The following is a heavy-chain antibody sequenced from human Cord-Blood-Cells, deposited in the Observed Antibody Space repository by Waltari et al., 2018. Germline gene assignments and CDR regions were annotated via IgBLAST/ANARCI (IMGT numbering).Heavy chain of an antibody. V-gene: IGHV1-2*02. Sequence: QVQLVQSGAEVKKPGASVKVSCKASGYTFTGYYMHWVRQAPGKGLEWMGLINPNSGGTNYAQKCQGRVTMTRDTSSSTAYMELSRLRSDDTAVYYCARDPGNWEYYFDYWGQGTLVTVSS. CDR1: GYTFTGYY. CDR3: ARDPGNWEYYFDY. CDR2: INPNSGGT. J-gene: IGHJ4*02. D-gene: IGHD7-27*01.